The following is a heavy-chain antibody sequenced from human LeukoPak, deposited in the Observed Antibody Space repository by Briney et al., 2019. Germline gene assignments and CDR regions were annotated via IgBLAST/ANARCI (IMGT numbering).Heavy chain of an antibody. J-gene: IGHJ4*02. Sequence: PGGSLRLSCAASGFTFSSHWMHWVRQAPGKGLVWVSRIKSDGSRTNYADSVKGRFTISRDNAKNMLYLQMNSLRAEDTAIYYCARDSIVGATRFDFWGQGTLVTVSS. V-gene: IGHV3-74*01. CDR2: IKSDGSRT. CDR1: GFTFSSHW. D-gene: IGHD1-26*01. CDR3: ARDSIVGATRFDF.